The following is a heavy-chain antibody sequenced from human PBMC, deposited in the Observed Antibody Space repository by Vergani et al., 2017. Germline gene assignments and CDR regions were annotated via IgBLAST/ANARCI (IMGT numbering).Heavy chain of an antibody. Sequence: DVHLAESGGGFFQPGGSLRLSCSASGFSFNSYWMHWVRHVPGKGLLWVSRVKSDGSITAYADSVRGRFTISRDNTQNTLYLKMNSLRVKDTGVYYCARAGCIGTCYMSNWLDSWGQGTLVTVSS. CDR1: GFSFNSYW. J-gene: IGHJ5*01. CDR2: VKSDGSIT. CDR3: ARAGCIGTCYMSNWLDS. D-gene: IGHD1-7*01. V-gene: IGHV3-74*03.